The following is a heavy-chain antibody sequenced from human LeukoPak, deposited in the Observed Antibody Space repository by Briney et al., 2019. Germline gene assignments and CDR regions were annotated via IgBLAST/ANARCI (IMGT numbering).Heavy chain of an antibody. CDR1: GVSISSYY. V-gene: IGHV4-59*01. Sequence: SATLSLTCTVSGVSISSYYWTWIRPPPGKGLAWIGNIDYSGNTKYNPSLKSRVTISVDTSKNQFSLKLSSVTAADTAVFFCARWYYDSSGYRYFDYWGQGTLVTVSS. CDR3: ARWYYDSSGYRYFDY. D-gene: IGHD3-22*01. CDR2: IDYSGNT. J-gene: IGHJ4*02.